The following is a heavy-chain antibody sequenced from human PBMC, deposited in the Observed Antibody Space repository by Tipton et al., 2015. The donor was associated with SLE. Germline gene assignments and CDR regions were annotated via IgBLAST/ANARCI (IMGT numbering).Heavy chain of an antibody. V-gene: IGHV4-61*02. J-gene: IGHJ3*02. CDR3: ARGSGLEGAPDAFDI. D-gene: IGHD1-26*01. Sequence: TLSLTCAVSGGSISSGSYYWSWIRQPAGKGLEWIGRIYTSGSTNYNPSLKSRVTISVDTSKNQFSLKLSSVTAADTAVYYCARGSGLEGAPDAFDIWGQGTMVTVSS. CDR2: IYTSGST. CDR1: GGSISSGSYY.